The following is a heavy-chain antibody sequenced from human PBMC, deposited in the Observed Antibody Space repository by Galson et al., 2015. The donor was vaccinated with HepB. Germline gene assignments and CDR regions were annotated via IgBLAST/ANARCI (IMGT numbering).Heavy chain of an antibody. J-gene: IGHJ4*02. CDR1: GFTFGIYA. Sequence: SLRLSCAASGFTFGIYAMSWVRQAPGKGLEWVSTISGGGDNTYYGDSVKGRFTISRDDSENTLYLQMHSLRAEDTAIYYCAKGSSSSWPSFDYWGQGALVTVSS. CDR3: AKGSSSSWPSFDY. CDR2: ISGGGDNT. D-gene: IGHD6-13*01. V-gene: IGHV3-23*01.